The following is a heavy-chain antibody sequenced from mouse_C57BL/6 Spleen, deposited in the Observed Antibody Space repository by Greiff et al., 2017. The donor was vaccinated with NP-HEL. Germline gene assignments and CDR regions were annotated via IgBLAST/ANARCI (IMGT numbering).Heavy chain of an antibody. CDR3: ARPYYYGSSHFDY. D-gene: IGHD1-1*01. V-gene: IGHV1-69*01. CDR2: IDPSDSYT. CDR1: GYTFTSYW. Sequence: QVQLQQPGAELVMPGASVKLSCKASGYTFTSYWMHWVKQRPGQGLEWIGEIDPSDSYTNYNQKFKGKSTLTVDKSSSTAYMQLSSLTSEDSAVYYCARPYYYGSSHFDYWGQGTTLTVSS. J-gene: IGHJ2*01.